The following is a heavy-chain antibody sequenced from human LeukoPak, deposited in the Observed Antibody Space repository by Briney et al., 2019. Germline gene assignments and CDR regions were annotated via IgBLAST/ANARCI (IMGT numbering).Heavy chain of an antibody. CDR3: ARDRWGRGVFDY. CDR2: INPNSGGT. Sequence: ASVKVSCKASGYTLTAYYMHWVRQAPGQGLEWRGWINPNSGGTNYAQKFQGRVTMTTDTSISTAYMELSSLRSNDTAVCYCARDRWGRGVFDYWGEGTLVTVS. J-gene: IGHJ4*02. CDR1: GYTLTAYY. V-gene: IGHV1-2*02. D-gene: IGHD7-27*01.